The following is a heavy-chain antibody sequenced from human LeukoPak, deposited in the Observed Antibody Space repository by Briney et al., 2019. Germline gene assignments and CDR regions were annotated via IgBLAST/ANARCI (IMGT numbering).Heavy chain of an antibody. Sequence: ASVKVSCKASGYTFTSYAMHWVRQAPGQRLEWMGWVNAGNGNTKYSQKFQGRVTITRDTSASTAYMELSSLRSEDTAVYYRARAYSSSWYDYWGQGTLVTVSS. CDR2: VNAGNGNT. CDR3: ARAYSSSWYDY. D-gene: IGHD6-13*01. V-gene: IGHV1-3*01. CDR1: GYTFTSYA. J-gene: IGHJ4*02.